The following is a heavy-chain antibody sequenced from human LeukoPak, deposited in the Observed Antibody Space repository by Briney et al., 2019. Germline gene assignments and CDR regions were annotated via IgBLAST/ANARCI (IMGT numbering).Heavy chain of an antibody. CDR2: IYHSGST. CDR3: ARHAPYYDILTGYFYCMDV. D-gene: IGHD3-9*01. Sequence: PSGTLSLTCAVSGGSISSSNWWSWVRQPPGKGLEWIGEIYHSGSTNYNLSLKSRVTISVDTSKNQFSLKLSSVTAADTAVYYCARHAPYYDILTGYFYCMDVWGKGTTVTISS. CDR1: GGSISSSNW. J-gene: IGHJ6*03. V-gene: IGHV4-4*02.